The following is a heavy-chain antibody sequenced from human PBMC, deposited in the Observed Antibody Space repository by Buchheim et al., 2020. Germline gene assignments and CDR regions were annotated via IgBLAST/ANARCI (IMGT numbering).Heavy chain of an antibody. V-gene: IGHV1-2*02. Sequence: QVQLVQSGAEVKKPGASVKVSCKASGYTFTSYDINWVRQATGQGLEWMGWMNPNSGGTNYAQKFQGRVTMTRDTSISTAYMELSRLRSDDTAVYYCARGPKVNDYSFYYYGMDVWGQGTT. CDR1: GYTFTSYD. CDR2: MNPNSGGT. D-gene: IGHD3-16*01. CDR3: ARGPKVNDYSFYYYGMDV. J-gene: IGHJ6*02.